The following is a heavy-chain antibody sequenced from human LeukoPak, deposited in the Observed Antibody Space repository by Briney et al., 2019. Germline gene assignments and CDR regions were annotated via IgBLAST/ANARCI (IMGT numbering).Heavy chain of an antibody. Sequence: ASVKVSCKASGYTFTGYYMHWVRQAPGQGLEWMGWINPNSGGTNYAQKFQGRVTMTRDTSISTAYMELSSLRSEDTAVYYCARGYVAAAGGFDPWGQGTLVTVSS. J-gene: IGHJ5*02. V-gene: IGHV1-2*02. CDR1: GYTFTGYY. D-gene: IGHD6-13*01. CDR2: INPNSGGT. CDR3: ARGYVAAAGGFDP.